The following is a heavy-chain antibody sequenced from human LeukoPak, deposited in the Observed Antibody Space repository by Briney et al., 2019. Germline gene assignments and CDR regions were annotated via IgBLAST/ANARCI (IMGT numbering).Heavy chain of an antibody. CDR2: MNPNSGNT. CDR3: ASRWELRSARDAFDI. Sequence: GASVKVSCKASGYTFTGYYMHWVRQAPGQGLEWMGWMNPNSGNTGYAQKFQGRVTMTRNTSISTAYMELSSLRSEDTAVYYCASRWELRSARDAFDIWGQGTMVTVSS. CDR1: GYTFTGYY. D-gene: IGHD1-26*01. V-gene: IGHV1-8*02. J-gene: IGHJ3*02.